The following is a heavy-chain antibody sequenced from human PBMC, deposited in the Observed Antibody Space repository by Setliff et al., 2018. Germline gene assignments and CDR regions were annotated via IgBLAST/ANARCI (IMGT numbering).Heavy chain of an antibody. V-gene: IGHV3-21*01. J-gene: IGHJ4*02. CDR2: ISKSSSYI. CDR1: GFTFSRYS. CDR3: ARDEDYFDTSGYPDN. D-gene: IGHD3-22*01. Sequence: PGGSLRLSCAASGFTFSRYSMTWVRQAPGKGLEWVSSISKSSSYIYYADSVKGRFAASRDNADNSLYLQMNSLRAEDTAVYYCARDEDYFDTSGYPDNWGQGTLVTVSS.